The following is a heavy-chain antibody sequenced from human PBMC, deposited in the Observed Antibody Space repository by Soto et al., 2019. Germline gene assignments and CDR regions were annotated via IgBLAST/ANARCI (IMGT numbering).Heavy chain of an antibody. CDR3: ARDLRFRGFYGMDI. CDR2: IYYSGST. Sequence: SETLSLTCTVSGGSISSGGYYWSWIRQHPGKGLEWIGYIYYSGSTYYNPSLKSRVTISVDTSKNQFSLKLSSVTAADTAVYYCARDLRFRGFYGMDIWGQGTTVTVSS. D-gene: IGHD3-10*01. CDR1: GGSISSGGYY. V-gene: IGHV4-31*03. J-gene: IGHJ6*02.